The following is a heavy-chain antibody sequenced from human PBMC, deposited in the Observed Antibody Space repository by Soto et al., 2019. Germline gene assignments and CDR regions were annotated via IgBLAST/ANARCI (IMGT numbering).Heavy chain of an antibody. Sequence: SETLSLTCAVSGYSISLGYYWGWIRQPPGKGLEWIGSIYHSGNTYYNPSLKSRVSISLDTSKNHFSLELTSVTAADTAVYYCARVKLARRGGFDYWGLGTLVPVSS. J-gene: IGHJ4*02. CDR3: ARVKLARRGGFDY. D-gene: IGHD2-15*01. CDR1: GYSISLGYY. CDR2: IYHSGNT. V-gene: IGHV4-38-2*01.